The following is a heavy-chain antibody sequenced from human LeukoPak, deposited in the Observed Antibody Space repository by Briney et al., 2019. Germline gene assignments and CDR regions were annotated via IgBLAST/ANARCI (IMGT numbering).Heavy chain of an antibody. D-gene: IGHD1-1*01. CDR1: GYTFTSSD. CDR2: MNPNSGNT. Sequence: ASVKVSCKASGYTFTSSDINWVRHATGQGLEWMGWMNPNSGNTGYAQKFQGRVTMTRNTSINTAYMELSSLRFEDTAVYYCARALHGGTGDWFDPWGQGTLVTVSS. J-gene: IGHJ5*02. V-gene: IGHV1-8*01. CDR3: ARALHGGTGDWFDP.